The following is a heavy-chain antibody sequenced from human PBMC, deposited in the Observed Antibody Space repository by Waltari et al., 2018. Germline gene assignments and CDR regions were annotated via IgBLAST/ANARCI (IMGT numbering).Heavy chain of an antibody. Sequence: VQLLESGGGLVQPGGSLRLSCAASGFTFSHYGMNWVRQAPGKGLEWVSAISGDGAASFYGDSVKGRFTISRDNSESTLRLQMHSLRTEDTAIYFCAAYSGISSSFEYWGQGTLVTVSS. CDR3: AAYSGISSSFEY. V-gene: IGHV3-23*01. CDR1: GFTFSHYG. J-gene: IGHJ4*02. D-gene: IGHD3-10*01. CDR2: ISGDGAAS.